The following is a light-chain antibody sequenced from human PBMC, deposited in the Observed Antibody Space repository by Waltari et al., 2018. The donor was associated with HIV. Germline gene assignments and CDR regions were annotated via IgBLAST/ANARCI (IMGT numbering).Light chain of an antibody. CDR2: DAS. J-gene: IGKJ5*01. Sequence: IVLTQSPATLSMSPGERATLSCRSSQSVSRSLAWYQQKPGQAPRLLIYDASNRATGIPARFSGSGSGTDFTLTISSLEPEDFAVYYCQQRSNWPPSTFGQGTRLEIK. V-gene: IGKV3-11*01. CDR3: QQRSNWPPST. CDR1: QSVSRS.